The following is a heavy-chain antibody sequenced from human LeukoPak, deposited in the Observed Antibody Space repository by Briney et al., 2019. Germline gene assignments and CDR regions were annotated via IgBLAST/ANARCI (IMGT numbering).Heavy chain of an antibody. V-gene: IGHV1-2*02. CDR2: INPNSGGT. CDR1: GYTFTAYY. Sequence: ASVKVSCKASGYTFTAYYMHWVRQAPGQGLERRGWINPNSGGTNYAQKFQGRVTMTRDTSISTAYMELSRLRSDDTAVYYCARGAKWEPYYYYGMDVWGQGTTVTVSS. CDR3: ARGAKWEPYYYYGMDV. J-gene: IGHJ6*02. D-gene: IGHD1-26*01.